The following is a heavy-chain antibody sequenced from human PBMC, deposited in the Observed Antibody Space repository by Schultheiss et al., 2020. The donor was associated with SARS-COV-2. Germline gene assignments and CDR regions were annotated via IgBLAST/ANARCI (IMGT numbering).Heavy chain of an antibody. CDR3: ATLGGGLTAANYYSDH. J-gene: IGHJ4*02. CDR2: ISSSGSTI. D-gene: IGHD2-21*02. CDR1: GFTFRNSA. Sequence: GGSLRLSCAASGFTFRNSAMHWVRQAPGKGLEWVSYISSSGSTIYYADSVKGRFTISRDNAKNSLYLQMNSLRAEDTAVYYCATLGGGLTAANYYSDHWGQGTLVTVSS. V-gene: IGHV3-48*04.